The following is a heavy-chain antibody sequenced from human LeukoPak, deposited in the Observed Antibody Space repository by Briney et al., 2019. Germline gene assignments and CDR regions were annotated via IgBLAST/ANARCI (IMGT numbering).Heavy chain of an antibody. CDR2: INHSGST. J-gene: IGHJ5*02. Sequence: PGGSLRLSCAASGFTFSSYAMSWVRQAPGKGLEWIGEINHSGSTNYNPSLKSRVTISVDTSKNQFSLKLSSVTAADTAVYYCAREYCSSTSCYWFDPWGQGTLVTVSS. CDR1: GFTFSSYA. CDR3: AREYCSSTSCYWFDP. V-gene: IGHV4-34*01. D-gene: IGHD2-2*01.